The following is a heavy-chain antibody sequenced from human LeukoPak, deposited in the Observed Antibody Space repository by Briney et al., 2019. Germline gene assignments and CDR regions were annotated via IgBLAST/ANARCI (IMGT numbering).Heavy chain of an antibody. CDR1: GGTFSSYA. Sequence: GASVKVSCKASGGTFSSYAISWVRQAPGQGLEWMGGIIPIFGTANYAQKFQGRVTITADESTSTAYMELSSLRSEDTAVYYCARSHGVVGATNWFDPWGQGTLVTVSS. CDR3: ARSHGVVGATNWFDP. V-gene: IGHV1-69*13. J-gene: IGHJ5*02. CDR2: IIPIFGTA. D-gene: IGHD1-26*01.